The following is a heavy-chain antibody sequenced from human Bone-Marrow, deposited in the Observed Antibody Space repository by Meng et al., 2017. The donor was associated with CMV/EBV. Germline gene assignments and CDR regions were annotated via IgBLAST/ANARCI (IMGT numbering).Heavy chain of an antibody. CDR1: GGSINNTGYY. J-gene: IGHJ4*02. CDR2: IYYTGST. D-gene: IGHD1-26*01. Sequence: SEPLSLTCAVYGGSINNTGYYWGWIRQSPGKGLEWIANIYYTGSTYYDLSLRSRVTISVDTSKSQFSLNLYSVTAADTAVYYCAREQWELLGAFDFWGQGILVTVSS. V-gene: IGHV4-39*07. CDR3: AREQWELLGAFDF.